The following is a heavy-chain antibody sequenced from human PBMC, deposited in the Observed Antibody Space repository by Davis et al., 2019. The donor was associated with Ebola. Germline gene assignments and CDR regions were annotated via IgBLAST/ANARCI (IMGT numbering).Heavy chain of an antibody. Sequence: PGGSLRLSCAASGFTFNTYTMHWVRQAPGKGLEWVAVISRDGSNSHYAESVKGRFTISRDNSRNTLDLQMNSLSVEDTAVYYCARSDRGYCLGPNWRCPLDYWGQGTLVTVSS. D-gene: IGHD1-1*01. V-gene: IGHV3-30-3*01. CDR3: ARSDRGYCLGPNWRCPLDY. J-gene: IGHJ4*02. CDR2: ISRDGSNS. CDR1: GFTFNTYT.